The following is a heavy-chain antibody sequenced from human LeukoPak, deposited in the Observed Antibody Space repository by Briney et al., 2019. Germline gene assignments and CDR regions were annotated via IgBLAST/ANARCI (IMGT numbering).Heavy chain of an antibody. J-gene: IGHJ4*02. CDR1: GFTFSNAW. D-gene: IGHD2/OR15-2a*01. V-gene: IGHV3-15*01. Sequence: PGGSLRLSCAASGFTFSNAWMNWVRQAPGKGLEWVGRIKSKADGRTTDYAAPVKGRFTISRDDSTNTLYLQMNSLKTEDTAVYYCTTPSPPSQYYLFDYWGQGTLVTVSS. CDR3: TTPSPPSQYYLFDY. CDR2: IKSKADGRTT.